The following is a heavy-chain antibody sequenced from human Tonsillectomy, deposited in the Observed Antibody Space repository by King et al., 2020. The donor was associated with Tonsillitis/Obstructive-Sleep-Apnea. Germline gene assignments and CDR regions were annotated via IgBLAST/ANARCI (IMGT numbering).Heavy chain of an antibody. Sequence: VQLVESGGGFVQPGGSLRLSCAASGFTFSSYAMSWVRQAPGKGLEWVARSSGGGVSTYYADAGKGRFTISRDNSKNTLYLQMNSLRAEDTAVYYCAKAPEGVRDYFEYWGQGTLVTVSS. J-gene: IGHJ4*02. CDR2: SSGGGVST. CDR1: GFTFSSYA. CDR3: AKAPEGVRDYFEY. V-gene: IGHV3-23*04. D-gene: IGHD3-10*01.